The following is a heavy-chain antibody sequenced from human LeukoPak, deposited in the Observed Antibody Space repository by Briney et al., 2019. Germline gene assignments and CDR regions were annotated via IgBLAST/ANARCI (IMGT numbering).Heavy chain of an antibody. CDR2: ISWDGGST. J-gene: IGHJ4*02. Sequence: PGGSLRLSCAASGFTFDDYAMHWVRQAPGKGLEWVSLISWDGGSTYYADSVKGRFTISRDNSKNTLYLQMNSLRAEDTAVYYCARVMYSYGSQGVDYWGQGTLVTVSS. D-gene: IGHD5-18*01. CDR3: ARVMYSYGSQGVDY. V-gene: IGHV3-43D*03. CDR1: GFTFDDYA.